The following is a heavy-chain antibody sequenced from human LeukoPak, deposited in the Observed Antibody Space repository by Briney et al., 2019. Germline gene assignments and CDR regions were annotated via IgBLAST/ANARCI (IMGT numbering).Heavy chain of an antibody. Sequence: SETLSLTCAVYGGSLNGYYWNWIRQPPGKGLEWIGEINHSGSTYYNPSLKSRVTISVDTSKNQFSLKLSSVTAADTAVYYCARLEARIAAATVHYWGQGTLVTVSS. V-gene: IGHV4-34*01. J-gene: IGHJ4*02. CDR1: GGSLNGYY. D-gene: IGHD6-13*01. CDR3: ARLEARIAAATVHY. CDR2: INHSGST.